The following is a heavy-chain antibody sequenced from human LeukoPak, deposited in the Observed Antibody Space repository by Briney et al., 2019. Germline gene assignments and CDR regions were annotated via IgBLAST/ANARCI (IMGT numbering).Heavy chain of an antibody. V-gene: IGHV4-61*02. CDR3: AREGGHRDYMDV. CDR1: GGSISSGSYY. CDR2: IYTSGST. J-gene: IGHJ6*03. D-gene: IGHD6-25*01. Sequence: SQTLSLTCTVSGGSISSGSYYWSWIRQPAGKGLEWIGRIYTSGSTNYNPSLKSRVTISVDTSKNQFSLKLSSVTAADTAVYYCAREGGHRDYMDVWGKGTTVTVSS.